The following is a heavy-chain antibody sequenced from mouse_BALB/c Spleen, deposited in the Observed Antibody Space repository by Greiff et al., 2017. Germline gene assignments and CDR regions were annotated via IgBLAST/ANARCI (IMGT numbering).Heavy chain of an antibody. D-gene: IGHD1-2*01. CDR2: ISSGGST. J-gene: IGHJ2*01. CDR1: GFTFSSYA. CDR3: ARRYYGLYYFDY. V-gene: IGHV5-6-5*01. Sequence: EVQRVESGGGLVKPGGSLKLSCAASGFTFSSYAMSWVRQTPEKRLEWVASISSGGSTYYPDSVKGRFTISRDNARNILYLQMSSLRSEDTAMYYCARRYYGLYYFDYWGQGTTLTVSS.